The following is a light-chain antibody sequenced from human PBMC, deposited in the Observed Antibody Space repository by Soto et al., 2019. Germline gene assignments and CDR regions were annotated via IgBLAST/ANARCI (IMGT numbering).Light chain of an antibody. CDR1: QAVSASY. V-gene: IGKV3-20*01. CDR3: QQYATSPT. Sequence: EVVLMQSPGTLSLSPGERATLACRASQAVSASYLAWYQQKPGQAPRLLIYGASSRATDIPDRFSASGSGTDFTLTISRLEPEDFAVYFYQQYATSPTFGPGTNVDIK. J-gene: IGKJ3*01. CDR2: GAS.